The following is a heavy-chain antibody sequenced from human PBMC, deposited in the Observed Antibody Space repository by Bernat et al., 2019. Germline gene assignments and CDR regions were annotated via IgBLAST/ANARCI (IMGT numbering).Heavy chain of an antibody. Sequence: QLQLQESGPGLVKPSETLSLTCTVSGGSISSSSYYWGWIRQPPGKGLEWIGRIYYSGSTYYNPSLKSRVTISVDTSKNQFSLKLSSVTAADTAVYYCARHNYYDYVWGSYRWGFLFDYWGQGTLVTVSS. V-gene: IGHV4-39*01. CDR2: IYYSGST. CDR3: ARHNYYDYVWGSYRWGFLFDY. CDR1: GGSISSSSYY. D-gene: IGHD3-16*02. J-gene: IGHJ4*02.